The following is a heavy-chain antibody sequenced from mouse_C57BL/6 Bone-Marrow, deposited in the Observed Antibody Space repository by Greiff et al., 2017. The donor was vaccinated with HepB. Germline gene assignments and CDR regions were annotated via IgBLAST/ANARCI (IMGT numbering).Heavy chain of an antibody. Sequence: EVQGVESGGGLVKPGGSLKLSCAASGFTFSSYAMSWVRQTPEKRLEWVATISDGGSYTYYPDNVKGRFTISRENAKNNLYLQMSHLKSEDTAMYDCAREGGITTVVATDWYFDVWGTGTTVTVSS. CDR2: ISDGGSYT. CDR1: GFTFSSYA. CDR3: AREGGITTVVATDWYFDV. J-gene: IGHJ1*03. V-gene: IGHV5-4*01. D-gene: IGHD1-1*01.